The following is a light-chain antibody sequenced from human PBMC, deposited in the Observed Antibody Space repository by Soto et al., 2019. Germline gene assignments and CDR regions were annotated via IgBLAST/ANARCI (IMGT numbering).Light chain of an antibody. J-gene: IGKJ3*01. CDR3: IQHNSLPFT. Sequence: DIQMTQSPSSLSASVGDRVTITCRASQDIGDDLDWFQQKPGKAPKRLIYASSGLQSGAPARFSGSGSGTEFALTISNLYPEDFATYYCIQHNSLPFTFGPGTKVDVK. V-gene: IGKV1-17*02. CDR2: ASS. CDR1: QDIGDD.